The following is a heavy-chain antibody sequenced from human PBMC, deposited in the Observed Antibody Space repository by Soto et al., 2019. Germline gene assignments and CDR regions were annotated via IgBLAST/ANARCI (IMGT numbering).Heavy chain of an antibody. J-gene: IGHJ6*02. CDR3: ARESMITFGGVIVHPGSYGMDV. V-gene: IGHV1-46*01. Sequence: ASVKVSCKASGYTFTSYYMHWVRQAPGQGLEWMGIINPSGGSTIYAQKFQGRVTMTRDTSTSTVYMELSSLRSEDTAVYYCARESMITFGGVIVHPGSYGMDVWGQGTTVTVSS. CDR2: INPSGGST. D-gene: IGHD3-16*02. CDR1: GYTFTSYY.